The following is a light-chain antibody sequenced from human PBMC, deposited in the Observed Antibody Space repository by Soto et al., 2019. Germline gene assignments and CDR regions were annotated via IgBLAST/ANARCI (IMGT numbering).Light chain of an antibody. J-gene: IGKJ2*01. CDR1: QSVGNS. V-gene: IGKV3-15*01. Sequence: ELVVTQSPATLSVSPVEGVTLSCRASQSVGNSLAWYQQKPGQPPRLLIYGASTRVTGIPARFSGSGSGTEFTLTITSLQSEDFAVYYCQQYNNWPEYTFGQGTKLDIK. CDR3: QQYNNWPEYT. CDR2: GAS.